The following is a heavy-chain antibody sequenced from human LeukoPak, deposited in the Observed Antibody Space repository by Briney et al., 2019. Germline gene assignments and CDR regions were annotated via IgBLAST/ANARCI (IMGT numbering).Heavy chain of an antibody. CDR1: GFTFSSYG. Sequence: PGRSLRLSCAASGFTFSSYGMNWVRQAPGKGLEWVSYISSTSTNINYADSVRGRFTISRDNAKRSLYLQMNSLRVEDRAVYYCARGGAARPDYWGQGTLVTVSS. D-gene: IGHD6-6*01. J-gene: IGHJ4*02. V-gene: IGHV3-48*04. CDR3: ARGGAARPDY. CDR2: ISSTSTNI.